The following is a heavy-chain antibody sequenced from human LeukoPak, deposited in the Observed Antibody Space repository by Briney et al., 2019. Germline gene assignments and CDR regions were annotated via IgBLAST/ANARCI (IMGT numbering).Heavy chain of an antibody. D-gene: IGHD5-24*01. CDR2: INHSGST. V-gene: IGHV4-39*07. CDR1: GGSISSSSYY. J-gene: IGHJ5*02. Sequence: PSETLSLTCTVSGGSISSSSYYWGWIRQPPGKGLEWIGEINHSGSTNYNPSLKSRVTISVDTSKNQISLRLSSVTAADTAIYYCATGRDIVRGNWLDPWGQGTLVTVSS. CDR3: ATGRDIVRGNWLDP.